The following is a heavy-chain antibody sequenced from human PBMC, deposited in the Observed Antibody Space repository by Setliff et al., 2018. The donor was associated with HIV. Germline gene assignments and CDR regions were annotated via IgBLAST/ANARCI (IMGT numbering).Heavy chain of an antibody. D-gene: IGHD3-10*01. CDR1: GYTFSSYA. V-gene: IGHV1-69*05. CDR2: IIPVYGTP. CDR3: ARIRGVIADASDI. Sequence: ASVKVSCKASGYTFSSYAINWVRQAPGQGLEWMGGIIPVYGTPKYAQKMQGRVTITTIESTSTAYMELTSLRSDDTAVYYCARIRGVIADASDIWGQGTTVTVSS. J-gene: IGHJ6*02.